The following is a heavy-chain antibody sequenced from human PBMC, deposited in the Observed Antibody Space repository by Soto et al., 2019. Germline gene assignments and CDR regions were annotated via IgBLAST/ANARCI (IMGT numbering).Heavy chain of an antibody. J-gene: IGHJ4*02. CDR1: GGSFSGYY. Sequence: ASETLSLTCAVYGGSFSGYYWSWIRQPPGKGLEWIGEINHSGSTNYNPSLKSRVTISVDTSKNQFSLKLSSVTAADTAVYYCARGSRAADTNRKPVDYWGQGTLVTVSS. CDR3: ARGSRAADTNRKPVDY. D-gene: IGHD6-13*01. CDR2: INHSGST. V-gene: IGHV4-34*01.